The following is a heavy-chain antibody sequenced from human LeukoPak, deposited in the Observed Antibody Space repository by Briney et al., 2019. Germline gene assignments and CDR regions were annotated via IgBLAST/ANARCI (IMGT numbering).Heavy chain of an antibody. CDR2: IFHTGSS. CDR1: DYSIGSGYF. J-gene: IGHJ5*02. CDR3: ARDLGLTISDNWFDP. Sequence: KPSETLSLTCTVSDYSIGSGYFWTWIRQPPGKGLEWIGSIFHTGSSYYNPSLKSPVTISVDTSKNQFSLELSSVTAADTAVYYCARDLGLTISDNWFDPWGQGTLVTVSS. D-gene: IGHD3-3*01. V-gene: IGHV4-38-2*02.